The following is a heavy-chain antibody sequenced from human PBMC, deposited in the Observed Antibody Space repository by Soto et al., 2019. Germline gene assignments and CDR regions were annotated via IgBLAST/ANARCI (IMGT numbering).Heavy chain of an antibody. CDR2: IKSDGSST. V-gene: IGHV3-74*01. CDR3: ARDIDSSA. D-gene: IGHD6-19*01. Sequence: PGGSLRLSCAASGFTFSNYWMHWVRQALGKGLVWVSRIKSDGSSTSYADSVKGRFTISRDNAKNTLYLQMNSVRAEDTAVYYCARDIDSSAWAQRTLVTVSS. CDR1: GFTFSNYW. J-gene: IGHJ5*02.